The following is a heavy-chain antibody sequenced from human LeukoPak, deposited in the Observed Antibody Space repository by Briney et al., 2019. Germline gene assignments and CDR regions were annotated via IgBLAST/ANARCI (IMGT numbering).Heavy chain of an antibody. D-gene: IGHD2-2*01. V-gene: IGHV4-59*02. CDR1: GASVSNYD. J-gene: IGHJ6*03. CDR2: VYYSGRT. Sequence: PSETLSLTCTASGASVSNYDWSWIRQPPGKGLEWIGYVYYSGRTNYNPSLESRVTISVDTSKNQFSLKLSSVTAADTAVYYCAREVSSDIVVVPAAYYYMDVWGKGTTVTVSS. CDR3: AREVSSDIVVVPAAYYYMDV.